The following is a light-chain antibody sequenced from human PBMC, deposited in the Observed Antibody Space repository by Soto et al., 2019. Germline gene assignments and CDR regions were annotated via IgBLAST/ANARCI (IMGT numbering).Light chain of an antibody. Sequence: EIVVTQSPATLSVSPGERATLSCRASQSVGNNFAWYQQKPGQAPRLLIFATSTRATGVPARFSGSGSGTEFTLSTSSPQSEDVPVYYCQQYGDWPLAFGGGAQVEIE. CDR1: QSVGNN. J-gene: IGKJ4*01. CDR2: ATS. V-gene: IGKV3-15*01. CDR3: QQYGDWPLA.